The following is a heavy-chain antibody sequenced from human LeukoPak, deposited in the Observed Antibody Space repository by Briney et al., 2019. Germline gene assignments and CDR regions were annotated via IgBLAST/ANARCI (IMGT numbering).Heavy chain of an antibody. Sequence: SETLSLTCAVYGGSFSGYYWSWIRQPPGKGLEWIGEINHSGSTNYNPSLKSRVTISVDTSKNQFSLKLSSVTAADTAVYYCARHRRIVVVPAAIGWFDPWGQGTLVTVSS. J-gene: IGHJ5*02. V-gene: IGHV4-34*01. CDR1: GGSFSGYY. CDR2: INHSGST. CDR3: ARHRRIVVVPAAIGWFDP. D-gene: IGHD2-2*02.